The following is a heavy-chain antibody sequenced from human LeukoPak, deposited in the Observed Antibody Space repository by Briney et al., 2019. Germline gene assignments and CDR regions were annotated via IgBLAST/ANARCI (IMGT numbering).Heavy chain of an antibody. D-gene: IGHD4-23*01. V-gene: IGHV3-30-3*01. CDR3: AGGRGPDGPYYFDY. Sequence: GRSLRLSCAASGFTFSSYAMHWVRQAPGKGLEWVAVISYDGSNKYYVDSVKGRFTISRDNSKNTLYLQMNSLRAEDTAVYYCAGGRGPDGPYYFDYWGQGTLVTVSS. CDR1: GFTFSSYA. CDR2: ISYDGSNK. J-gene: IGHJ4*02.